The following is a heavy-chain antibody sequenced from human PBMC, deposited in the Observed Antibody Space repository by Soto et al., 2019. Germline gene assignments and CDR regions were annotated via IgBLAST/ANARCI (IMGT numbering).Heavy chain of an antibody. CDR3: AAERERGSGWP. J-gene: IGHJ5*02. D-gene: IGHD6-19*01. CDR1: GYTFTSYY. Sequence: ASVKVSCKASGYTFTSYYMHWVRQAPGQGLEWMGIINPSGGSTSYAQKFQGRVTMTRDMSTSTAYMELSSLRSEDTAVYYCAAERERGSGWPWGQGTLVTVSS. V-gene: IGHV1-46*01. CDR2: INPSGGST.